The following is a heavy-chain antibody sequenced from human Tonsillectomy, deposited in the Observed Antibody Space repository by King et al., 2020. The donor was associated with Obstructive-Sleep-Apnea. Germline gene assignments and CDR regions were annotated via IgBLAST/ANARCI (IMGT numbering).Heavy chain of an antibody. D-gene: IGHD2-2*01. CDR1: GGSISSTDW. CDR3: ARVDIVVVPASVGHSNYYYYGMDV. J-gene: IGHJ6*02. CDR2: VYHSGTT. Sequence: VQLQESGPGLVKPSGTLSLTCGVSGGSISSTDWWSWVRQSPGKGLEWIGEVYHSGTTNYNPSLKSRVTISVDKPKNQFSLRLGSVTAADTAVYYCARVDIVVVPASVGHSNYYYYGMDVWGQGTTVTVSS. V-gene: IGHV4-4*02.